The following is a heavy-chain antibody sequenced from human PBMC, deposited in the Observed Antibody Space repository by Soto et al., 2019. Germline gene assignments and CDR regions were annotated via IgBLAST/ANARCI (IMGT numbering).Heavy chain of an antibody. CDR1: GYTFTDFY. D-gene: IGHD1-1*01. CDR3: ATQTGTVPNFADH. J-gene: IGHJ4*02. V-gene: IGHV1-2*02. CDR2: INPNTGGT. Sequence: QVQLEQSGAEVKKPGASVMVSCKTSGYTFTDFYINWVRQAPGQGLEWVGWINPNTGGTKPSQRFQGRVTLTRDTSITTAYMELTRLTSEDTAVYFCATQTGTVPNFADHWGQGTLVTVSS.